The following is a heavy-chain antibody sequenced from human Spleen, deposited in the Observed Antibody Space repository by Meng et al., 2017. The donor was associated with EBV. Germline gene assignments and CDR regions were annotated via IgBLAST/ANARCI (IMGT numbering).Heavy chain of an antibody. D-gene: IGHD3/OR15-3a*01. CDR1: GFTFSSYW. J-gene: IGHJ4*02. Sequence: EVQLLVSGGGLVQSGGSLRLSCAASGFTFSSYWMHWVRQAPGKGLVWVSRINSDGSSTSYADSVKGRFTISRDNAAKTLYLQMKSLRPEDTAVYYCSRDLMGPEDWWGQGTLVTVSS. CDR3: SRDLMGPEDW. V-gene: IGHV3-74*01. CDR2: INSDGSST.